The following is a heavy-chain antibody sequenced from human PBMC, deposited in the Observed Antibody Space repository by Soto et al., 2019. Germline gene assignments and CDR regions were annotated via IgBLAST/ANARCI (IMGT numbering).Heavy chain of an antibody. CDR1: GLTFDYYA. D-gene: IGHD1-26*01. V-gene: IGHV3-9*01. J-gene: IGHJ6*02. CDR2: ISWNSGSI. CDR3: AKDISGRGSFYYYYGLDV. Sequence: EVQLVESGGGLVQPGRSLRLSCEASGLTFDYYAMHWVRQAPGKGLEWVSGISWNSGSIGYADSVKARFTISRDNAKHSLYLQMNSLRAEDTAFYYCAKDISGRGSFYYYYGLDVWGQGTSVTVSS.